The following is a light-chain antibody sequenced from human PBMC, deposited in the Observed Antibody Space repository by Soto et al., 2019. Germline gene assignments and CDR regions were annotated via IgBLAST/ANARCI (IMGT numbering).Light chain of an antibody. CDR1: QSVSSN. CDR3: QQYNNWPRA. V-gene: IGKV3-15*01. J-gene: IGKJ1*01. Sequence: EIVMTQYKATLSVSPGERATLSCRASQSVSSNLSWYQQKPGQAPRLLIYGASTRATGIPARFIGSGSGTDFTLTISSLQSEDFAVYYFQQYNNWPRAFGQGTKV. CDR2: GAS.